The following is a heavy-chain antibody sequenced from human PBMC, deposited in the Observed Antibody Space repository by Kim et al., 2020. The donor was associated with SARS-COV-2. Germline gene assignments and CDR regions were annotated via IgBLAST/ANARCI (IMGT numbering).Heavy chain of an antibody. D-gene: IGHD3-10*01. V-gene: IGHV4-31*03. CDR3: ARERMVRGVPYYFDY. Sequence: SETLSLTCTVSGGSISSGGYYWSWIRQHPGKGLEWIGYIYYSGSTYYNPSLKSRVTISVDTSKNQFSLKLSSVTAADTAVYYCARERMVRGVPYYFDYWGQGTLVTVSS. CDR2: IYYSGST. CDR1: GGSISSGGYY. J-gene: IGHJ4*02.